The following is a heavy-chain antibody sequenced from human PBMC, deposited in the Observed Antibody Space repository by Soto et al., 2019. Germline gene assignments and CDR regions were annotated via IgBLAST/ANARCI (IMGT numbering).Heavy chain of an antibody. CDR2: INAGNGNT. D-gene: IGHD3-10*01. CDR3: ARTFMKGRDYYYYGMDV. J-gene: IGHJ6*02. Sequence: GASVKVSCKASGYTFTSYAMHWVRQAPGQRLEWMGWINAGNGNTKYSQKFQGRVTITRDTSASTAYMELSSLRSEDTAVYYCARTFMKGRDYYYYGMDVRGQGTTVTVSS. CDR1: GYTFTSYA. V-gene: IGHV1-3*01.